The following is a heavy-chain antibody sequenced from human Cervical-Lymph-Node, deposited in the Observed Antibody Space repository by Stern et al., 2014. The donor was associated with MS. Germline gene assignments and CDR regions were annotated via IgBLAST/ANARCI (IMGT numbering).Heavy chain of an antibody. CDR1: GYIFTSYY. CDR3: ARDQRGITIFGVVTDYYYLGMDV. Sequence: VQLVESGAEVKKPGASVKVSCKASGYIFTSYYFHWVRQAPGQGLEWMAWIRPNYCGTQYAKKFQARVTMSRDTSISTAYVELSSLTSDDTAVYYCARDQRGITIFGVVTDYYYLGMDVWGQGTTVTVSS. D-gene: IGHD3-3*01. V-gene: IGHV1-2*02. CDR2: IRPNYCGT. J-gene: IGHJ6*02.